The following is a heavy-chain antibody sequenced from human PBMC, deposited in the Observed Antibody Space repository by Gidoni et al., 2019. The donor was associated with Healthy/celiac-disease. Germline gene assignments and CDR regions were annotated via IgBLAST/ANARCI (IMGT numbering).Heavy chain of an antibody. CDR2: IRSKANSYAT. Sequence: EVQLVEYGGGWVQPGGSLTLSCAASGFTFSGSAMHWVRQASGKGLEWVGRIRSKANSYATAYAASVKGRFTISRDDSKNTAYLQMNSLKTEDTAVYYCTRAEWWFDPWGQGTLVTVSS. V-gene: IGHV3-73*01. J-gene: IGHJ5*02. CDR3: TRAEWWFDP. CDR1: GFTFSGSA. D-gene: IGHD2-8*01.